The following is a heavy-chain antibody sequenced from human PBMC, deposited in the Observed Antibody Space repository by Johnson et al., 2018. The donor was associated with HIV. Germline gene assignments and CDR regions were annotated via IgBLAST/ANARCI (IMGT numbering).Heavy chain of an antibody. D-gene: IGHD2-21*02. CDR2: ISGSGTTT. CDR1: GFTFDDYA. CDR3: ARRSEHIVVVTAWADAFDI. Sequence: EVQLVESGGGLVQPGRSLKLSCAASGFTFDDYAMHWVRQAPGKGLEWVSGISGSGTTTYNADSVKGRFTISRANAKNSLYLQMNSLRAEDTAVYYCARRSEHIVVVTAWADAFDIWGQGTMVTVSS. J-gene: IGHJ3*02. V-gene: IGHV3-48*03.